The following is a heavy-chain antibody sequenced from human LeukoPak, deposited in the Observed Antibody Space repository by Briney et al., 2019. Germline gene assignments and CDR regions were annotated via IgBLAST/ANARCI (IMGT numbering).Heavy chain of an antibody. CDR2: ISGSGGST. J-gene: IGHJ4*02. Sequence: GGSLRLSCAASGFTVSSNYMSWVRQAPGKGLEWVSAISGSGGSTYYADSVKGRFTISRDNSKNTLYLQMNSLRAEDTAVYYCAKFAVAITMVRGVISDYWGQGTLVTVSS. D-gene: IGHD3-10*01. V-gene: IGHV3-23*01. CDR3: AKFAVAITMVRGVISDY. CDR1: GFTVSSNY.